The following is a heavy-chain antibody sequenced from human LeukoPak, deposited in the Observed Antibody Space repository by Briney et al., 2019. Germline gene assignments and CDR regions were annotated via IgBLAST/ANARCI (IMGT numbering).Heavy chain of an antibody. J-gene: IGHJ4*02. V-gene: IGHV1-2*02. CDR3: ARNLVPAAIGVYGFDY. Sequence: ASVKVSCKVSGYTLTELSMHWVRQAPGKGLEWMGWINPNSGGTDYAQKFQGRVTMTRDTSISTAYMELSRLRSDDTAVYYCARNLVPAAIGVYGFDYWGQGTLVTVSS. CDR2: INPNSGGT. CDR1: GYTLTELS. D-gene: IGHD2-2*01.